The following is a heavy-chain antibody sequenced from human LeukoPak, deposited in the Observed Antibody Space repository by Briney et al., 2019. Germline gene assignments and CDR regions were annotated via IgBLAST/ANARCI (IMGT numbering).Heavy chain of an antibody. D-gene: IGHD3-22*01. Sequence: GGSLRLSCVTCGFTFEDHAMHWVRQGPGKGLEWLAGISWKSNNIIYADSVRGRVAISRDNAKNSLFLQMNSLGVEDTALYYCARDFSNGYFRHFDFWGRGTQVTVSS. CDR2: ISWKSNNI. J-gene: IGHJ4*02. V-gene: IGHV3-9*01. CDR1: GFTFEDHA. CDR3: ARDFSNGYFRHFDF.